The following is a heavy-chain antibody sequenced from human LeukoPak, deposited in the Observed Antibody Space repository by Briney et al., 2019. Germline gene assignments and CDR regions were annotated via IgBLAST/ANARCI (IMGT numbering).Heavy chain of an antibody. V-gene: IGHV4-39*07. CDR3: ASEGLWFGDVLIDY. Sequence: KPSETLSLTCTVSGGSISSSSYYWGWIRQPPGKGLEWIGSIYYSGSTYYNPSLKSRVTISVDTSKNQFSLKLSSVTAADTAVYYCASEGLWFGDVLIDYWGQGTLVTVSS. J-gene: IGHJ4*02. D-gene: IGHD3-10*01. CDR2: IYYSGST. CDR1: GGSISSSSYY.